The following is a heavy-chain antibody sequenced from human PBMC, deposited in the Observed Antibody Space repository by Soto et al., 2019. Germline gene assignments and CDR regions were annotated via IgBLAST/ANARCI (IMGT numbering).Heavy chain of an antibody. J-gene: IGHJ5*02. D-gene: IGHD4-17*01. Sequence: TLSLTCTVSGDSLTSGFYSWTWIRQPPGKGLEWIGYISHRGDTFYSPSLNSRVTMSLDTSKNQFSLELTSVTAADTAVYYCARDYGDYYIAPWGQGLLVTVSS. CDR3: ARDYGDYYIAP. V-gene: IGHV4-30-2*01. CDR2: ISHRGDT. CDR1: GDSLTSGFYS.